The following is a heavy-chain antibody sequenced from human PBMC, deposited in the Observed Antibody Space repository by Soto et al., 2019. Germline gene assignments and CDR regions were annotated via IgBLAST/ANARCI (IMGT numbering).Heavy chain of an antibody. CDR2: IYYSGST. Sequence: PSETLSLTCTVSGGSISSYYWSWIRQPPGKGLEWIGYIYYSGSTNYNPSLKSRVTISVDTSKNQFSLKLSSVTAADTAVYYCARAKYGDYLYYYYGMDVWGQGTTVTVSS. D-gene: IGHD4-17*01. V-gene: IGHV4-59*01. CDR3: ARAKYGDYLYYYYGMDV. CDR1: GGSISSYY. J-gene: IGHJ6*02.